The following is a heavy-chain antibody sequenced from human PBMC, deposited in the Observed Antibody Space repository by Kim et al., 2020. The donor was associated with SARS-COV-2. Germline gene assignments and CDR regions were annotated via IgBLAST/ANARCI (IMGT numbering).Heavy chain of an antibody. Sequence: DTYYPGSVKGRFTISRENAKNSLYLQMNSLRAGDTAVYYCARAKLGAFDIWGQGTMVTVSS. V-gene: IGHV3-13*01. CDR2: DT. CDR3: ARAKLGAFDI. J-gene: IGHJ3*02.